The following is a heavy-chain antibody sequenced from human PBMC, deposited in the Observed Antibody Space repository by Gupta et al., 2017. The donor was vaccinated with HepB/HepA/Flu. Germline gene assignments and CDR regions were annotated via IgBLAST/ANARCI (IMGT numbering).Heavy chain of an antibody. J-gene: IGHJ3*02. V-gene: IGHV3-21*01. D-gene: IGHD4-17*01. CDR3: ARDDDYGDYIGPNAFDI. CDR2: ISSSSTYI. CDR1: GFTFSRYS. Sequence: EVQLVESGGGLVKPGGSLRLSCAASGFTFSRYSMTWVRQAPGKGLEWVSCISSSSTYIYYVDSVKGRFTISRDNARNSLYLQMNSLRADDTAVYYCARDDDYGDYIGPNAFDIWGQGTMVTVSS.